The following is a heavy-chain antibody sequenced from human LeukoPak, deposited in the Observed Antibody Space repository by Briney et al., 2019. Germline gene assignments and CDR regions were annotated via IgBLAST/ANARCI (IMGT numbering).Heavy chain of an antibody. J-gene: IGHJ5*02. CDR2: INPNSGGT. CDR1: GYTFTGYY. D-gene: IGHD3-10*01. Sequence: ASVKVSCKASGYTFTGYYMHWVRQAPGQGLEWMGWINPNSGGTNYAQKFQGRVTMTRDTSISTAYMELSRLRSDDTAVYYCARRLVVRGVISWFDPWGQGTLVTVSS. V-gene: IGHV1-2*02. CDR3: ARRLVVRGVISWFDP.